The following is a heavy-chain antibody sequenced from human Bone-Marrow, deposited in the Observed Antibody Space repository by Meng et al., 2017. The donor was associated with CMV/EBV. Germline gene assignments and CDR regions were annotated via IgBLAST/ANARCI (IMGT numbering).Heavy chain of an antibody. Sequence: SETLSLTCAISGDSVSSNSAAWNWIRQSPSRGLEWLGRTYYRSKWYNDYAVSVKSRITINPDTSKNQFSLQLNSVTPEDTAVYYCARDRVAAAGKYYYYYYGMDVWGQGNLVTFAS. J-gene: IGHJ6*02. CDR2: TYYRSKWYN. CDR1: GDSVSSNSAA. D-gene: IGHD6-13*01. CDR3: ARDRVAAAGKYYYYYYGMDV. V-gene: IGHV6-1*01.